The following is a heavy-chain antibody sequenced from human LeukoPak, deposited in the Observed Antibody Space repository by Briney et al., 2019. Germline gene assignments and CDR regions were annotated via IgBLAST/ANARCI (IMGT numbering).Heavy chain of an antibody. CDR2: IYYSGST. V-gene: IGHV4-39*01. Sequence: SETLSLTCTVSGGSISSSSYYWGWIRQPPGKGLEWIGSIYYSGSTYYNPSLKSRVTISVDTSKNQFSLKLSSVTAADTAVYYCARHNGWLLPALDYWGQGTLVTVSS. CDR1: GGSISSSSYY. D-gene: IGHD3-22*01. J-gene: IGHJ4*02. CDR3: ARHNGWLLPALDY.